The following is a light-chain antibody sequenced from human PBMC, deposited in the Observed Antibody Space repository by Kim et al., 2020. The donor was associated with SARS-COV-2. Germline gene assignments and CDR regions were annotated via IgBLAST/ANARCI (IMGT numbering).Light chain of an antibody. CDR2: DVS. Sequence: EIVLTQSPGTLSLSPGERVTLSCRASQGFGRYLAWYQQKRGQAPRLLIYDVSTRATGIPDRFSGTGSGTDFTLTISRLEPEDFTVYYCHQYGSSPPMYSFGQGTKLEIK. CDR1: QGFGRY. J-gene: IGKJ2*03. CDR3: HQYGSSPPMYS. V-gene: IGKV3-20*01.